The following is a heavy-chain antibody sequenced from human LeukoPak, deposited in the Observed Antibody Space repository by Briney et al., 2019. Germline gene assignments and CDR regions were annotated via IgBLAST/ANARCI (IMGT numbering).Heavy chain of an antibody. V-gene: IGHV4-34*01. CDR2: INHSGST. D-gene: IGHD4-23*01. CDR1: GGSFSGYY. J-gene: IGHJ4*02. Sequence: SETLFLTCAVYGGSFSGYYWSWIRQPPGKGLEWIGEINHSGSTNYNPSLKSRVTISVDTSKNQFSLKLSSVTAADTAVYYCARGGTFLDYGGNSGDFDYWGQGTLVTVSS. CDR3: ARGGTFLDYGGNSGDFDY.